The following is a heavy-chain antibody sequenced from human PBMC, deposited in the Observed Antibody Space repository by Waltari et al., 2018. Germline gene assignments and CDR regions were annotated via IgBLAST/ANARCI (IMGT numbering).Heavy chain of an antibody. J-gene: IGHJ6*03. V-gene: IGHV4-34*01. CDR1: GGSFSGYY. D-gene: IGHD3-3*01. CDR3: ARDPDLYYMDV. Sequence: QVQLQQWGAGLLTPSETLSLTCAVSGGSFSGYYWSWIRQPPGKGLEWIGEINHSGSTNYNPSLKSRVTISVDTSKNQFSLKLSSVTAADTAVYYCARDPDLYYMDVWGKGTTVTVSS. CDR2: INHSGST.